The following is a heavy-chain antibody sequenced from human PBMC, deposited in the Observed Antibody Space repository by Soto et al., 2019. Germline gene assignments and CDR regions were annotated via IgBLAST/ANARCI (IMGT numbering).Heavy chain of an antibody. Sequence: EVQVVESGGGLVQPGGSLRLSCVASGFTFSTYWMHWVRQAPGKGLVWVSRIKFDVSTTSYADSVKGRFTISRDNAKNTVYLQMNSLRAEDTGVYYCARGIRNYYGVDVWGQGTTVTVSS. CDR1: GFTFSTYW. CDR2: IKFDVSTT. J-gene: IGHJ6*02. V-gene: IGHV3-74*01. CDR3: ARGIRNYYGVDV. D-gene: IGHD5-18*01.